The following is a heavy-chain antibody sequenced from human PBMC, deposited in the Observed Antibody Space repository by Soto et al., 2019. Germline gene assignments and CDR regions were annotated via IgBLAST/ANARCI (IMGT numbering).Heavy chain of an antibody. CDR2: IDTSGSST. D-gene: IGHD6-13*01. J-gene: IGHJ4*02. CDR1: GFIFTNFW. Sequence: PAGSLSLACEASGFIFTNFWMHWVRQVPGKGLVWVSRIDTSGSSTSYADSVKGRFTISRDNAKNTVSLQMNSLRAEDTGVYYCAKGSWYFDLWSQGSLVTVSS. CDR3: AKGSWYFDL. V-gene: IGHV3-74*01.